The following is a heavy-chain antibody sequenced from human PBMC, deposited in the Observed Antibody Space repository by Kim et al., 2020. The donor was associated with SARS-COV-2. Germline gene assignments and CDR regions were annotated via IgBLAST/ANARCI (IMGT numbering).Heavy chain of an antibody. D-gene: IGHD3-9*01. V-gene: IGHV4-59*01. Sequence: TTSMQSRVTISVDTSKNQFSLKLSSVTAADTAVYYCARDLRYFDWSYFDYWGQGTLVTVSS. CDR3: ARDLRYFDWSYFDY. J-gene: IGHJ4*02.